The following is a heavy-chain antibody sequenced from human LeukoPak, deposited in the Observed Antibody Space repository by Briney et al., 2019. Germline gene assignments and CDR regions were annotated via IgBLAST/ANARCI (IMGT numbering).Heavy chain of an antibody. CDR3: ARCSSPFCGY. J-gene: IGHJ4*02. CDR2: INTKTGNP. Sequence: ASVKVSCKASGYTFTSYAINWVRQAPGQGLEWMGWINTKTGNPTYAQGFTGRFVFSLDTSVSTAYLQISSLKTEDTAVYYCARCSSPFCGYWGQGTLVTVSS. V-gene: IGHV7-4-1*02. CDR1: GYTFTSYA. D-gene: IGHD6-6*01.